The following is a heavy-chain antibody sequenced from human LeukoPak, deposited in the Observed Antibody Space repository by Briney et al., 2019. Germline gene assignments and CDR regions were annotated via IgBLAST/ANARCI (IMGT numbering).Heavy chain of an antibody. CDR2: INWNGGST. CDR1: GFTFDDSV. CDR3: ARDWFTRLGELSPDRAFDY. V-gene: IGHV3-20*04. Sequence: GGSLRLSCAASGFTFDDSVMSWVRQAPGKGLEWVSGINWNGGSTGYADSAKGRFTISRDNAKNSLYLQMSSLRAEDTALYYCARDWFTRLGELSPDRAFDYWGQGTLVTVSS. D-gene: IGHD3-16*02. J-gene: IGHJ4*02.